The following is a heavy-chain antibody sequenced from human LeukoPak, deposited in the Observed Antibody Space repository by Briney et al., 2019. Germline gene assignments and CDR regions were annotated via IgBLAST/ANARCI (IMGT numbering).Heavy chain of an antibody. V-gene: IGHV3-7*03. CDR1: GSTFGNYY. J-gene: IGHJ4*02. CDR3: VRDRPAYCGGDCYSLGLDY. D-gene: IGHD2-21*02. Sequence: GGSLRLSCAASGSTFGNYYMSWVRQAPGKGLEWVANIKQYGSEKHYVDSVKGRFTISRDNAKNSLYLQMNSLRAEDTAVYYCVRDRPAYCGGDCYSLGLDYWGQGTLVTVSS. CDR2: IKQYGSEK.